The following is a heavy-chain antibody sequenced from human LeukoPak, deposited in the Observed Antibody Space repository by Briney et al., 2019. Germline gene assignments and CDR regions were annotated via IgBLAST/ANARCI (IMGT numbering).Heavy chain of an antibody. CDR1: AFTFSAYP. CDR3: ARAPDSAWHNFDY. Sequence: GGSLRLSCAASAFTFSAYPMHWLRQAPGKGLEWVAVISYDEKNTNYADSAKARFTISRDNSKNTLYLQMNSLRAENTAVYYCARAPDSAWHNFDYWGQGTQVTVSS. J-gene: IGHJ4*02. D-gene: IGHD6-19*01. V-gene: IGHV3-30*04. CDR2: ISYDEKNT.